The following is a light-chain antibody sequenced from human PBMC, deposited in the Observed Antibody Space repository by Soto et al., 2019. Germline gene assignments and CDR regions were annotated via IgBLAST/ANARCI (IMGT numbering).Light chain of an antibody. CDR2: DVS. V-gene: IGLV2-14*01. Sequence: QSVLTQPASVSGSPGQSITISCTGTSSDVGGYNYVSWYQQHPGKAPKLMIYDVSHRPSGVSNRFSGSKSGNTASLTISGLQAEDEADYYCSSYTSSSLYVFGTGTQLTVL. J-gene: IGLJ1*01. CDR3: SSYTSSSLYV. CDR1: SSDVGGYNY.